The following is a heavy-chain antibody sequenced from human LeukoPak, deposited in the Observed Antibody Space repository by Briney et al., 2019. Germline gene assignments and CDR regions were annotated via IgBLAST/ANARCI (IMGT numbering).Heavy chain of an antibody. CDR2: INHSGST. Sequence: SETLSLTCAVYGGSFSGYHWSWIRQPPGKGLEWIGEINHSGSTNYNPSLKSRVTISVDTSKNQFSLKLSSVTAADTAVYYCARGRRWLQLGFDYWGQGTLVTVSS. D-gene: IGHD5-24*01. CDR1: GGSFSGYH. J-gene: IGHJ4*02. V-gene: IGHV4-34*01. CDR3: ARGRRWLQLGFDY.